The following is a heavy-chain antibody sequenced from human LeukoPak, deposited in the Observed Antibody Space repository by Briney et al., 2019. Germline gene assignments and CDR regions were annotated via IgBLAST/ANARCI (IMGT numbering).Heavy chain of an antibody. Sequence: GGSLRLSCAASGFTFNSYWMNWVRQAPGKGLEWVSGVSGSGSATYYADSVKGRFTISRDNSENTVYLQMNSLRVEDTAIYYCAKDRSSGGSCYNYWGRGTQVTVSS. J-gene: IGHJ4*02. CDR1: GFTFNSYW. V-gene: IGHV3-23*01. CDR3: AKDRSSGGSCYNY. D-gene: IGHD2-15*01. CDR2: VSGSGSAT.